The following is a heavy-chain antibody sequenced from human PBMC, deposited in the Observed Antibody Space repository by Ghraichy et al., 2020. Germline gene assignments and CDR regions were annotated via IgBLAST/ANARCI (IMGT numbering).Heavy chain of an antibody. V-gene: IGHV3-48*02. CDR1: GFTFSSYS. D-gene: IGHD3-3*01. Sequence: GGSLRLSCAASGFTFSSYSMNWVRQAPGKGLEWVSYISSSSSTIYYADSVKGRFTISRDNAKNSLYLQMNSLRDEDTAVYYCARDPGSAYYDFWSGVRTYGMDVWGQGTTVTVSS. CDR2: ISSSSSTI. J-gene: IGHJ6*02. CDR3: ARDPGSAYYDFWSGVRTYGMDV.